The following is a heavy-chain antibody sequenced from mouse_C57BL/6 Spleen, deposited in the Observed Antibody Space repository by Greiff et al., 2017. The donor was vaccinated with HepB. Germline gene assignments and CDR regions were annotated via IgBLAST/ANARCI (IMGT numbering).Heavy chain of an antibody. V-gene: IGHV1-69*01. Sequence: QVQLQQSGAELVMPGASVKLSCKASGYTFTSYWMHWVKQRPGQGLEWIGEIDPSDSYTNYNQKFKGKSTLTVDKSSSTAYMPLSSLTSEDSAVYYCATAQATDYAMDYWGQGTSVTVSS. D-gene: IGHD3-2*02. CDR2: IDPSDSYT. CDR1: GYTFTSYW. J-gene: IGHJ4*01. CDR3: ATAQATDYAMDY.